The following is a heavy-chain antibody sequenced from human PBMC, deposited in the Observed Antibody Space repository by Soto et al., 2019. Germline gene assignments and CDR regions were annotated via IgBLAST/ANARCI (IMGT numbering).Heavy chain of an antibody. Sequence: GGSLRLSCAASGFTFSSYAMNWVRQAPGKGLEWVSAISGSGGSTYYADSVKGRFTISRDNSKNTLYLQMNSLRAEDTAVYYCAGYYDSSGYYYNWFDPWGQGTLVTVSS. CDR1: GFTFSSYA. CDR2: ISGSGGST. D-gene: IGHD3-22*01. J-gene: IGHJ5*02. V-gene: IGHV3-23*01. CDR3: AGYYDSSGYYYNWFDP.